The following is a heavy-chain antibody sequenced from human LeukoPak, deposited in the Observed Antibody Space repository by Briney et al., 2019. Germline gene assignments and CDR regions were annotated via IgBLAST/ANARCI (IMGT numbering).Heavy chain of an antibody. CDR3: AREYSGYDYYYYYGMDV. J-gene: IGHJ6*02. D-gene: IGHD5-12*01. V-gene: IGHV1-18*01. CDR2: ISAYNGNT. Sequence: ASVKVSCKASGYTFTSYGISWVRQAPGQGLEWMGWISAYNGNTNYAQKLQGRVTMTTDTSTSTAYMELRSLRSDDTAVYYCAREYSGYDYYYYYGMDVWGQGTTVTVSS. CDR1: GYTFTSYG.